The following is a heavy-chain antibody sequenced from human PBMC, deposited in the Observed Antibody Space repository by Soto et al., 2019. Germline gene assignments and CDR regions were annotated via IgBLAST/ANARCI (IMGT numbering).Heavy chain of an antibody. D-gene: IGHD3-10*01. J-gene: IGHJ5*02. CDR1: GGSISSGGYS. V-gene: IGHV4-30-2*01. CDR3: ARGRVVRGFYCWFDP. CDR2: IYHSGST. Sequence: PSETLSLTGAVSGGSISSGGYSWSWIRQPPGKGLEWIGYIYHSGSTYYNPSLKSRVTISVDRSKNQFSLKLSSVTAADTAVYYCARGRVVRGFYCWFDPWGQGTLVTVSA.